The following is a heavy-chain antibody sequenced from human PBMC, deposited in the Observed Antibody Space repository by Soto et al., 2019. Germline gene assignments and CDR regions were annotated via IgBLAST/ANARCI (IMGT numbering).Heavy chain of an antibody. Sequence: SGPTLVNPTQTLTLTCTFSGFSLSTSDVGVGWIRQPPGKALEWLALIYWDDDKRYSPSLKSRLTITKDTSKNQVVLTMTNMDPVDTATFYCAHSRYSRSSFDYWGQGALVTSPQ. CDR3: AHSRYSRSSFDY. J-gene: IGHJ4*02. CDR1: GFSLSTSDVG. V-gene: IGHV2-5*02. D-gene: IGHD6-6*01. CDR2: IYWDDDK.